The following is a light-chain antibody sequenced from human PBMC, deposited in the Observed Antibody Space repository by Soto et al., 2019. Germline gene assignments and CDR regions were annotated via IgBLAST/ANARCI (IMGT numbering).Light chain of an antibody. CDR3: SSYAGSNNVV. CDR1: SSDVGNYNY. J-gene: IGLJ2*01. V-gene: IGLV2-8*01. CDR2: EVT. Sequence: QSALTQPPSASGSPGQSVAISCTGTSSDVGNYNYVSWYQQHPGKAPKLMIYEVTKRPSGGPDRFSGSKSGNTASLTVSGLQAEDEADYYCSSYAGSNNVVFGGGTKLTVL.